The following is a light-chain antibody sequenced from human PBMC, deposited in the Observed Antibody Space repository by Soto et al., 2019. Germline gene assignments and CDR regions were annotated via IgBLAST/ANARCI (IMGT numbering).Light chain of an antibody. J-gene: IGKJ1*01. CDR2: DAS. Sequence: EIVLTQSPATLSLSPGERATLSCRASQSVGTYLAWYQQKPGQAPRLLIYDASNKATGIPARFSGSGSGTDFPLTISSLEPEDFAFDYCHQRNNWQWTFGQGTQVEIK. CDR1: QSVGTY. V-gene: IGKV3-11*01. CDR3: HQRNNWQWT.